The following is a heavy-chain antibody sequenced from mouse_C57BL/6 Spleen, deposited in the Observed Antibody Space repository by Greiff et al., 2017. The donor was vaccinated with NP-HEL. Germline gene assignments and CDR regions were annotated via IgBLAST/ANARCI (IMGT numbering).Heavy chain of an antibody. CDR1: GYSITSGYY. CDR2: ISYDGSN. Sequence: EVKLVESGPGLVKPSQSLSLTCSVTGYSITSGYYWNWIRQFPGNKLEWMGYISYDGSNNYNPSLKNRISITRDTSKNQFFLKLNSVTTEDTATYYCASDTTVVSWGQGTLVTVSA. D-gene: IGHD1-1*01. V-gene: IGHV3-6*01. J-gene: IGHJ3*01. CDR3: ASDTTVVS.